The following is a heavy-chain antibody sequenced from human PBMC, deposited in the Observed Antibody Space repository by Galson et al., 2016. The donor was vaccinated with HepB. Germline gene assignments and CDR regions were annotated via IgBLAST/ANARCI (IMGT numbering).Heavy chain of an antibody. J-gene: IGHJ3*01. V-gene: IGHV6-1*01. D-gene: IGHD3-3*01. Sequence: AISGDSVSSNSAAWNWIRQSPSRGLEWLGRTYYRSKWYTDYAVSVKSRITINPDTSKNQFSLQLNSVTPEDTAVYFCARAHMSERLLGWLLTPYDAFDVWGLGTMVTVSS. CDR2: TYYRSKWYT. CDR1: GDSVSSNSAA. CDR3: ARAHMSERLLGWLLTPYDAFDV.